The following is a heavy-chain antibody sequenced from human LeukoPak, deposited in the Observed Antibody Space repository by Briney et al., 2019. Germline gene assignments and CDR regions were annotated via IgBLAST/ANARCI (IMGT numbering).Heavy chain of an antibody. J-gene: IGHJ4*02. CDR2: INPNSGGT. CDR1: GYTLTGYY. V-gene: IGHV1-2*02. CDR3: ARDKPAEAALDF. Sequence: ASVKVSCKASGYTLTGYYIHWVRQAPGQGLEWMGWINPNSGGTNYAQKFQGRVTMTRDRSINTAYMDLRSLTYDDTAVYYCARDKPAEAALDFWGQGTLVTVSS.